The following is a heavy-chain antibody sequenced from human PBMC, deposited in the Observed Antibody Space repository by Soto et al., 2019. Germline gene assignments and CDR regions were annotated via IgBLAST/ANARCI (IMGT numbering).Heavy chain of an antibody. D-gene: IGHD3-10*01. CDR3: AKDNGVRVFDY. CDR2: ISYDGSNK. Sequence: GGSLRLSCAASGFTFSSYGMHWVRQAPGKGLEWVAVISYDGSNKYYADSVKGRFTISRDNSKNTLYLQMNSLRAEDTAVYYCAKDNGVRVFDYWGQGTLVTVSS. CDR1: GFTFSSYG. V-gene: IGHV3-30*18. J-gene: IGHJ4*02.